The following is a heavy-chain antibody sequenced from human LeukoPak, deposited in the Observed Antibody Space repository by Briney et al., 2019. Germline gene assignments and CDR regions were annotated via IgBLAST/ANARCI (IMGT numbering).Heavy chain of an antibody. CDR2: MYHSGST. CDR1: GYSISSGYY. Sequence: SETLSLTCAVSGYSISSGYYWGWMRPPPGKGLEWIGSMYHSGSTYYNPSLKIRVTISVDPSKHQFSLKLSSVTTADTAVYYCARARSSSRYADYWGQGTLVTVSS. J-gene: IGHJ4*02. CDR3: ARARSSSRYADY. D-gene: IGHD6-13*01. V-gene: IGHV4-38-2*01.